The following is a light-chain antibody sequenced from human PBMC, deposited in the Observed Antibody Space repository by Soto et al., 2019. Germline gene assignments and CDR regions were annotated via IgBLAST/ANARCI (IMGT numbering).Light chain of an antibody. Sequence: QSALTQPRSVSASPGQSVDISCTGTSSDVGGYCYVSWYQQHPGRAPKVIIFDVNKRPSGVPDRFSASKSGNTASLTISGLQADDEADYYCCSYAGTYTYVFGTGTKLTVL. CDR1: SSDVGGYCY. J-gene: IGLJ1*01. CDR3: CSYAGTYTYV. CDR2: DVN. V-gene: IGLV2-11*01.